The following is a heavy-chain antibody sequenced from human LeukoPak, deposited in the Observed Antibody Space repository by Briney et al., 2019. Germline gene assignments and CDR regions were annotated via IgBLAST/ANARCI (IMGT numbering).Heavy chain of an antibody. CDR3: AELGITMIGGV. J-gene: IGHJ6*04. D-gene: IGHD3-10*02. CDR1: GFTFSIYS. V-gene: IGHV3-48*01. Sequence: PGGSLRLSCAASGFTFSIYSMNWVRQAPGKGLEWLSYITSDSNTIYYADSVKGRFTISRDNAKNSLYLQMNSLRAEDTAIYYCAELGITMIGGVWGKGTTVTISS. CDR2: ITSDSNTI.